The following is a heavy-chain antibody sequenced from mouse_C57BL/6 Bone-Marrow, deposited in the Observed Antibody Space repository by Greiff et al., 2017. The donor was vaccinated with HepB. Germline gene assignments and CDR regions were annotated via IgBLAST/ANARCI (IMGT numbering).Heavy chain of an antibody. CDR3: ARRDYYGSSPYYFDY. CDR1: GYTFTSYG. D-gene: IGHD1-1*01. CDR2: IYPRSGNT. Sequence: VQLQQSGAELARPGASVKLSCKASGYTFTSYGISWVKQRTGQGLEWIGEIYPRSGNTYYNEKFKGKATLTADKSSSTAYMERRSLTSEDSAVYFCARRDYYGSSPYYFDYWGQGTTLTVSS. J-gene: IGHJ2*01. V-gene: IGHV1-81*01.